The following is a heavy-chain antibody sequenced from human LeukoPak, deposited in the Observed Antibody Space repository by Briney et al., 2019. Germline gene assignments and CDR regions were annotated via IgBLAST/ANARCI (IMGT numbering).Heavy chain of an antibody. CDR3: AHRERTPCYGSGTSRGFDY. D-gene: IGHD3-10*01. CDR2: IYWDDDK. Sequence: ESGPTLVKPTQTLTLTCTFSGFSLSTSGVGVGWIRQPPGKALEWLALIYWDDDKRYSPSLKSRLTITKDTSKNQVVLTMTNMDPVDTATYYCAHRERTPCYGSGTSRGFDYWGQGTLVTVSS. CDR1: GFSLSTSGVG. V-gene: IGHV2-5*02. J-gene: IGHJ4*02.